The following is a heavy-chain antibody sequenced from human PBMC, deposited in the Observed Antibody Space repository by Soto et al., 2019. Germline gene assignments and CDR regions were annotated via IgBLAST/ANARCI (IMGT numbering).Heavy chain of an antibody. V-gene: IGHV3-30*18. J-gene: IGHJ6*02. CDR1: GFTFSSYG. CDR3: ANDARLRIHYYGMDV. CDR2: ISYDGSNK. Sequence: QVQLVESGGGVVQPGRSLRLSCAASGFTFSSYGMHWVRQAPGKGLEWVAVISYDGSNKYYADSVKGRFTISRDNSKNTLYLQMNSLRAEDTAVYYCANDARLRIHYYGMDVWRQGTTVTVSS. D-gene: IGHD4-17*01.